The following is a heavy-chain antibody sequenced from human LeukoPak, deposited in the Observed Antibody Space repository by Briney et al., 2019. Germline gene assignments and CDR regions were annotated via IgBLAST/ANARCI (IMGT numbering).Heavy chain of an antibody. D-gene: IGHD1-7*01. CDR1: GYTFTSYG. CDR2: ISAYNGNT. Sequence: ASVKFSCKASGYTFTSYGISWVRQAPGQGLEWIGWISAYNGNTNYAQKLQGRVTMTTDTSTSTAYMELRSLRSDDTAVYYCARDGVGITGTSRWFDPWGQGTLVTVSS. CDR3: ARDGVGITGTSRWFDP. J-gene: IGHJ5*02. V-gene: IGHV1-18*01.